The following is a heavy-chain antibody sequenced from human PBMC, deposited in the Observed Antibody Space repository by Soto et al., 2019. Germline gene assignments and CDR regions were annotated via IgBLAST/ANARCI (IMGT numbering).Heavy chain of an antibody. CDR1: GGSVSSGSYY. Sequence: SETLSLTCTVSGGSVSSGSYYWSWIRQPPGKGLEWIGYIYYSGSTNYNPSLKSRVTISVDTSKNQFSLKLSSVTAADTAVYYCAREGTYYDILTGPMDVWGQGTTVTVSS. CDR2: IYYSGST. CDR3: AREGTYYDILTGPMDV. J-gene: IGHJ6*02. V-gene: IGHV4-61*01. D-gene: IGHD3-9*01.